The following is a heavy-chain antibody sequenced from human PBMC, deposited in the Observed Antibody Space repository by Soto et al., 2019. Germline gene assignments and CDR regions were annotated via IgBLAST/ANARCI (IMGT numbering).Heavy chain of an antibody. Sequence: QVQLVQSGAEVKKPGASVKVSCKASGYTFTSYYMHLVRQAPGQGLEWMGIINPSGGSTSYAQKFQGRVTMTRDKSTSTVYMELSSLRSEDTAVYYCARDRVGTAAGPDAFDIWGQGTMVTVSS. V-gene: IGHV1-46*01. CDR2: INPSGGST. J-gene: IGHJ3*02. CDR3: ARDRVGTAAGPDAFDI. CDR1: GYTFTSYY. D-gene: IGHD6-13*01.